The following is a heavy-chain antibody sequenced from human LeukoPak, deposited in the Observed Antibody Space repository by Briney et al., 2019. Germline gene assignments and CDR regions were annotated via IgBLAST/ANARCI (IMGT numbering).Heavy chain of an antibody. CDR2: LYPGDSDT. CDR1: GYSFTSYW. J-gene: IGHJ3*02. V-gene: IGHV5-51*01. Sequence: GESLKISCKGSGYSFTSYWIGWVRQMPGKGLEWMGILYPGDSDTRYSPSFQGQVTISADKSISTAYLQGSSLKASDTAMYYCASDYNPGGGAFDIWGQGTMVTVSS. D-gene: IGHD4-11*01. CDR3: ASDYNPGGGAFDI.